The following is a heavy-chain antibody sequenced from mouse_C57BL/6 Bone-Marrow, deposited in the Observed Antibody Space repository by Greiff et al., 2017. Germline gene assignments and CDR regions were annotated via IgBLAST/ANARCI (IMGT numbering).Heavy chain of an antibody. V-gene: IGHV3-8*01. CDR3: ARLIYYEYDEDAMDY. D-gene: IGHD2-4*01. Sequence: EVQRVESGPGLAKPSQTLSLTCSVTGYSITSDYWNWIRTFPGNKLEYMGYISYSGSTYYNPALKSRISITRDTSKNQYYQQLNSVTTEDTATYYCARLIYYEYDEDAMDYWGQGTSVTVSS. CDR1: GYSITSDY. CDR2: ISYSGST. J-gene: IGHJ4*01.